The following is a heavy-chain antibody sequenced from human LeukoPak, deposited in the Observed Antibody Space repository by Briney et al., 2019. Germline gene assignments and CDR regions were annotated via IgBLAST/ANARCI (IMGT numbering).Heavy chain of an antibody. D-gene: IGHD1-26*01. CDR2: TNIDGSEK. CDR3: ARDPVEWELLLDY. Sequence: PGGSLRLSCAASGFTFINYWMGGVRQAPWKRLEWVANTNIDGSEKYYADSVKGRFSISRDNARNSVYLQMASLRVEDTAVYYCARDPVEWELLLDYWGQGTLVTVSS. V-gene: IGHV3-7*01. CDR1: GFTFINYW. J-gene: IGHJ4*02.